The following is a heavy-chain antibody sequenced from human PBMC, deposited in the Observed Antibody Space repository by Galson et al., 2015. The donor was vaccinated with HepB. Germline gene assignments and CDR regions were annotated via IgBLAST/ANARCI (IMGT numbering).Heavy chain of an antibody. CDR2: IWYDGSNK. D-gene: IGHD4-17*01. V-gene: IGHV3-33*01. J-gene: IGHJ6*02. Sequence: SLRLSCAASGFTFSSYGMHWVRQAPGKGLEWVAVIWYDGSNKYYADSVKGRSTISRDNSKNTLYLQMNSLRAEDTAVYYCARDDGARDYGMDVWGQGTTVTVSS. CDR1: GFTFSSYG. CDR3: ARDDGARDYGMDV.